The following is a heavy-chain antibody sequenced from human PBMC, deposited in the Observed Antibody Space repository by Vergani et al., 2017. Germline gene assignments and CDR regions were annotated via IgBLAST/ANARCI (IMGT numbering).Heavy chain of an antibody. CDR3: ARCIAARPLPYYYYYMDV. CDR1: GGSISSYY. Sequence: QVQLQESGPGLVKPSETLSLTCTVSGGSISSYYWSWIRQPPGKGLAWIGYIYYSGSTNYNPSLKSRVTISVATSKNQFSLKLSSVTAADTAVYYCARCIAARPLPYYYYYMDVWGKGTTVTVSS. J-gene: IGHJ6*03. D-gene: IGHD6-6*01. CDR2: IYYSGST. V-gene: IGHV4-59*08.